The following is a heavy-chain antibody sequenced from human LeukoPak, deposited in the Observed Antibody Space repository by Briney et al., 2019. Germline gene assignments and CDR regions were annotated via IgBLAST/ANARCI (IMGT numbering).Heavy chain of an antibody. D-gene: IGHD1-26*01. J-gene: IGHJ4*02. CDR1: GFTFSSYG. CDR2: IRYDGSNK. CDR3: AKGAGIVGALDY. Sequence: GGSLRLSCAASGFTFSSYGMHWVRQAPGKGLEWVAFIRYDGSNKYYADSVKGRFTISRDNSKNTLYLQMYSLRAQDTAVYYCAKGAGIVGALDYWGQGTLVTVSS. V-gene: IGHV3-30*02.